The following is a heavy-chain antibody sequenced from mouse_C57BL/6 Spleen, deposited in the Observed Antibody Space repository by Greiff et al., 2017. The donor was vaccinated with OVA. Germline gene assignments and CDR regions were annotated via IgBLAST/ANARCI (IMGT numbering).Heavy chain of an antibody. CDR1: GYSITSGYY. J-gene: IGHJ4*01. CDR3: ARDGGYDDDGDAMDY. V-gene: IGHV3-6*01. Sequence: VQLQQSGPGLVKPSQSLSLTCSVTGYSITSGYYWNWIRQFPGNKLEWMGYISYDGSNNYNPSLKNRISITRDTSKNQFFLKLNSVTTEDTATYYCARDGGYDDDGDAMDYWGQGTSVTVSS. D-gene: IGHD2-4*01. CDR2: ISYDGSN.